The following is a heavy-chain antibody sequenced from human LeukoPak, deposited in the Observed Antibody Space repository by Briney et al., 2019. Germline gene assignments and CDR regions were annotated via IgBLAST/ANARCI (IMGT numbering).Heavy chain of an antibody. CDR3: ASASGTGDAFDI. CDR1: GFTFSSYS. Sequence: GGSLRLSCAASGFTFSSYSMNWVRQAPGKGLEWVSYISSSSSTIYYADSVKGRFTISRDNAKNSLYLQMNSLRAEDTAVYYCASASGTGDAFDIWGQGTMVTVSS. D-gene: IGHD3-10*01. J-gene: IGHJ3*02. V-gene: IGHV3-48*04. CDR2: ISSSSSTI.